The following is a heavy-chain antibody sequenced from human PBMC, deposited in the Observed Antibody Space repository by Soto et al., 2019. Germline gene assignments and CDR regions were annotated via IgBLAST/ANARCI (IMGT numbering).Heavy chain of an antibody. V-gene: IGHV1-69-2*01. J-gene: IGHJ4*02. CDR1: GYTFTDHY. Sequence: ASVKVSCKVSGYTFTDHYVQWVQRAPGKGLEWLGLVDPEESETIYAEKFQGRVTITADTSTDTAYMELRSLRSEDTGVYYCAYGSGSYLHYFEYWGQGTLVTVYS. CDR3: AYGSGSYLHYFEY. D-gene: IGHD3-10*01. CDR2: VDPEESET.